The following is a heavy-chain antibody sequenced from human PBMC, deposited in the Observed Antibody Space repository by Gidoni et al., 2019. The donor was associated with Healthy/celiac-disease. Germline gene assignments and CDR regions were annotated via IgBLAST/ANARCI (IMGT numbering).Heavy chain of an antibody. CDR1: GFTFSSYG. D-gene: IGHD3-16*01. J-gene: IGHJ6*02. Sequence: QVQLVESGGGVVQPGRSLRLSCAASGFTFSSYGMHWVRQPPGKGLEWVAVIWYDGSNKDYADSVKGRFTISRDNSKNTLYLQMNSLRAEDTAVYYCARELKVYRRGYYYGMDVWGQGTTVTVSS. CDR2: IWYDGSNK. CDR3: ARELKVYRRGYYYGMDV. V-gene: IGHV3-33*01.